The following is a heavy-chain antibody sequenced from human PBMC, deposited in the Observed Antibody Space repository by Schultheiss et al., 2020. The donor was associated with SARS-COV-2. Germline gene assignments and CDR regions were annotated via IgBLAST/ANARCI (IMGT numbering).Heavy chain of an antibody. V-gene: IGHV4-38-2*01. CDR2: IVHSGGT. CDR3: ARAIAAAGIWFDP. D-gene: IGHD6-13*01. CDR1: GYSISSGYY. J-gene: IGHJ5*02. Sequence: SETLSLTCAVSGYSISSGYYWGWIRQPPGKGLEWIGEIVHSGGTNYNPSLKSRVTISVDTSKNQFSLKLSSVTAADTAVYYCARAIAAAGIWFDPWGQGTLVTVSS.